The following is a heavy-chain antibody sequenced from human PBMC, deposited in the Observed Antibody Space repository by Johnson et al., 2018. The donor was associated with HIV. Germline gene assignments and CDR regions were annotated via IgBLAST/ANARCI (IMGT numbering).Heavy chain of an antibody. V-gene: IGHV3-33*06. CDR1: GFTFNSYG. J-gene: IGHJ3*02. Sequence: QVPLVESGGGVVQPGRSLRLSCAASGFTFNSYGMHWVRQAPGKGLEWVAVIWYDGSNRYYADSVKGRFTISRDNSKNTLYLQMNSLRAEDTAVYYCAKAMGGWLLAHAFDIWGQGTMVTISS. CDR3: AKAMGGWLLAHAFDI. CDR2: IWYDGSNR. D-gene: IGHD3-22*01.